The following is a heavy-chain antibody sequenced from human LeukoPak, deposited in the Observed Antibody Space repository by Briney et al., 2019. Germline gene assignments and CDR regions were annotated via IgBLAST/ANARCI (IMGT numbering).Heavy chain of an antibody. CDR2: ISAYNGNT. V-gene: IGHV1-18*01. CDR3: ARDGGYYGSATSGYYYYMDV. CDR1: GYTFTSYG. D-gene: IGHD3-10*01. J-gene: IGHJ6*03. Sequence: GASVKVSCKASGYTFTSYGISWVRQAPGQGLEWMGWISAYNGNTNYAQKLQGRVTMTTDTSTSTAYMELRSLRSDDTAVYYCARDGGYYGSATSGYYYYMDVWGKGTTVTVSS.